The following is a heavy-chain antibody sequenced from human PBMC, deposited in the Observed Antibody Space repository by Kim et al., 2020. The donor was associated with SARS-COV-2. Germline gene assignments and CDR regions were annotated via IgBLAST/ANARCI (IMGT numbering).Heavy chain of an antibody. CDR2: IYHSGST. V-gene: IGHV4-38-2*02. D-gene: IGHD2-21*02. CDR3: ARDLQIRAPPYCGGDCYINWFDP. CDR1: GYSISSGYY. Sequence: SETLSLTCTVSGYSISSGYYWGWIRQPPGKGLEWIGSIYHSGSTYYNPSLKSRVTISVDTSKNQFSLKLSSVTAADTAVYYCARDLQIRAPPYCGGDCYINWFDPWGQRTLVTVSS. J-gene: IGHJ5*02.